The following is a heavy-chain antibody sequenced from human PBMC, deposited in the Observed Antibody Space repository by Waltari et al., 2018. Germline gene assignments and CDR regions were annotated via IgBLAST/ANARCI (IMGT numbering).Heavy chain of an antibody. D-gene: IGHD3-16*01. CDR1: GFTFSGYS. CDR2: ISGSSRFI. Sequence: EVQLVESGGGLVKPGGSLRLSCEASGFTFSGYSMNWVRQAPGKVLEWVSSISGSSRFIYYADSVNGRFTISSDDANNSLYLQMNSLRVEDTAVYYCARDRRGYFDYWGPGTLVSVSS. CDR3: ARDRRGYFDY. V-gene: IGHV3-21*01. J-gene: IGHJ4*02.